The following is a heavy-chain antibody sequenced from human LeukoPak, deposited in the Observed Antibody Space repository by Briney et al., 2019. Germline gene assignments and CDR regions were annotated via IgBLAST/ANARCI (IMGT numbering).Heavy chain of an antibody. J-gene: IGHJ5*02. CDR2: ISAYNGNT. Sequence: GASVKVSCKASGYTFTSYGISWVRQAPGQGLEWMGWISAYNGNTNYAQKLQGRVTMTTDTSTSTAYMELRSLRSDDTAVYYCARDKGYYYDSSGYLIDPWGQGTLVTVSS. CDR1: GYTFTSYG. CDR3: ARDKGYYYDSSGYLIDP. D-gene: IGHD3-22*01. V-gene: IGHV1-18*01.